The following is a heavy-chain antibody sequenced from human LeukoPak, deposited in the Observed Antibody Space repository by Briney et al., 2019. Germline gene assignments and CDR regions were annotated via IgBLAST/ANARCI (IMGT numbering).Heavy chain of an antibody. J-gene: IGHJ6*03. Sequence: GGSLRLSCAASGFTFSSTWMHWVRQVPGKELVWVARIESDGSRTTYAESVKGRFTISRDNAKNTLYLEMNSLRAEDTAVYYCARDSTFSGVYCMDVWGKGATVTVSS. V-gene: IGHV3-74*03. CDR1: GFTFSSTW. CDR2: IESDGSRT. CDR3: ARDSTFSGVYCMDV. D-gene: IGHD2/OR15-2a*01.